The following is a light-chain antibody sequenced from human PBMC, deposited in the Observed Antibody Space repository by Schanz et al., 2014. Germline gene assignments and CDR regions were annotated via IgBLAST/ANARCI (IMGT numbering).Light chain of an antibody. CDR3: QQHGHSIS. Sequence: EVVMTQSPDTLSVSPGERATLSCRASQTISNNLAWYQQKPGQAPRLLIFGASTRATGIPARFSGSGSGTEFTLTISRLEPEDFAVYYCQQHGHSISFGPGTKVDIK. V-gene: IGKV3-15*01. J-gene: IGKJ3*01. CDR2: GAS. CDR1: QTISNN.